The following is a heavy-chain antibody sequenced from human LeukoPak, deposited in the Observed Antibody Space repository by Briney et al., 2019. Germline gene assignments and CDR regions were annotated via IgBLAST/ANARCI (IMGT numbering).Heavy chain of an antibody. V-gene: IGHV1-18*04. CDR1: GYTFTGYY. CDR3: ARGFPPRRQYDSSGYYSYYSDY. J-gene: IGHJ4*02. D-gene: IGHD3-22*01. Sequence: ASVKVSCKASGYTFTGYYMHWVRQAPGQGLEWMGWISAYNGNTHSAQKLQGRVTMTTDTSTSTAYMELRSLRSDDTAVYYCARGFPPRRQYDSSGYYSYYSDYWGQGTLVTVSS. CDR2: ISAYNGNT.